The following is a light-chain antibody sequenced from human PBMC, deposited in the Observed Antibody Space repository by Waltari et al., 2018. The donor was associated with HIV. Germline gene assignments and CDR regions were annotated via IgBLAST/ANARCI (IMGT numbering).Light chain of an antibody. CDR1: GSNIGTYS. J-gene: IGLJ2*01. CDR3: AVWDDSLGGAV. CDR2: MND. Sequence: QSVVTQPPSASGTPGQRVTISRSRSGSNIGTYSVNWYQHFPGTAPKLLIYMNDQRPSGVPGRFSGSQSGTSASLAISGLQYDDEADYYCAVWDDSLGGAVFGGGTKLTVL. V-gene: IGLV1-47*01.